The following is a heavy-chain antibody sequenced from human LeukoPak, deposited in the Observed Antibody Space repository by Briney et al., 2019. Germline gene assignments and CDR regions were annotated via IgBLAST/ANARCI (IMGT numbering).Heavy chain of an antibody. D-gene: IGHD3-16*02. Sequence: PSETLSLTCTVSGGSISSGSYYWSWIRQPDGKGLEWIGRIYTSGSTNYNPSLKSRVTISVDTSKNQFSLKLSSVTAADTAVYYCAREGPGNEPYDYVWGSYRRGGPFDYWGQGTLVTVSS. CDR1: GGSISSGSYY. CDR3: AREGPGNEPYDYVWGSYRRGGPFDY. J-gene: IGHJ4*02. V-gene: IGHV4-61*02. CDR2: IYTSGST.